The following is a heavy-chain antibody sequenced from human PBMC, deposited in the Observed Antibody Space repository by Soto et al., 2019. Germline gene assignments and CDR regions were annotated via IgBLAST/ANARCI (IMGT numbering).Heavy chain of an antibody. J-gene: IGHJ4*02. D-gene: IGHD2-15*01. CDR1: GFTFDDYA. CDR3: AKATKRVPYCSGGSCYSGHFDY. Sequence: LRLSCAASGFTFDDYAMHWVRQAPGKGLEWVSGISWNSGSIGYADSVKGRFTISRDNAKNSLYLQMNSLRAEDTALYYCAKATKRVPYCSGGSCYSGHFDYWGQGTLVTVS. V-gene: IGHV3-9*01. CDR2: ISWNSGSI.